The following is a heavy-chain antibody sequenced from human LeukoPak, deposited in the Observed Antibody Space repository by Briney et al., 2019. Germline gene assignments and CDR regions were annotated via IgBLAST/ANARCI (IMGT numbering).Heavy chain of an antibody. CDR1: GFTFSSYG. CDR3: TRDRAVTHFDY. V-gene: IGHV3-33*01. Sequence: PGRSLRLSCAASGFTFSSYGMHWVRQAPGKGLEWVALIWLDGSNKYYADSVKGRFTIFRDNSKNTLYLQMNSLRAEDTAVYYCTRDRAVTHFDYWGQGTLVTVSS. D-gene: IGHD5-18*01. CDR2: IWLDGSNK. J-gene: IGHJ4*02.